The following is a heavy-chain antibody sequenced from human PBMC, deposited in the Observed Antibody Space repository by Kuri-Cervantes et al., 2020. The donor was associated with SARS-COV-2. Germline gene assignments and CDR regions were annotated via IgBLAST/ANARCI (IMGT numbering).Heavy chain of an antibody. CDR3: AQGIAGDAFDI. Sequence: ASVKVSCKASGYTFTSYAMNWVRQAPGQGLEWMGWINPNSGGTNYAQKFQDRVTITRDRSMSTAYMELSSLRSEDTAMYYCAQGIAGDAFDIWGQGTMVTVSS. D-gene: IGHD6-13*01. CDR1: GYTFTSYA. J-gene: IGHJ3*02. CDR2: INPNSGGT. V-gene: IGHV1-8*03.